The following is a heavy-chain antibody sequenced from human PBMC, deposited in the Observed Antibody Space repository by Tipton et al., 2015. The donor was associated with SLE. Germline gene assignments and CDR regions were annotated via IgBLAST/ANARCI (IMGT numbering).Heavy chain of an antibody. J-gene: IGHJ3*02. Sequence: SLRLSCAASGFTFSSYAMSWVRQAPGKGLEWVSVIYNGGSSTYYADSVKGRFTISRDNSKNTLYLQMNSLRAEDTAVYYCAKGGSGYQAFDIWGQGTMVTVSS. CDR3: AKGGSGYQAFDI. V-gene: IGHV3-23*03. D-gene: IGHD3-3*01. CDR1: GFTFSSYA. CDR2: IYNGGSST.